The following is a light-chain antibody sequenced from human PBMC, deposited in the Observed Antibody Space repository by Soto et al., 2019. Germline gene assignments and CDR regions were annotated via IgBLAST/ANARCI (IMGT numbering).Light chain of an antibody. CDR2: GAS. CDR3: QQYNNSPRT. J-gene: IGKJ1*01. V-gene: IGKV3-20*01. Sequence: EIVLTQSPGTLSFSPGEKATLSCRASQSVSSYLAWYQQKPGQAPRLLIYGASNRITGIPDRFSGVGSGTDFTLTISSLDPEDFAVYYWQQYNNSPRTFGQGTKLEIK. CDR1: QSVSSY.